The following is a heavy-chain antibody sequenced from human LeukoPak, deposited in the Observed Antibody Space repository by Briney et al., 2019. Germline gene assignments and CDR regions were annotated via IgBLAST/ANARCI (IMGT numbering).Heavy chain of an antibody. Sequence: SVKVSCKASGGTFSSYAISWVRQAPGQGLEWMGGIIPIFGTANYAQKFQGRVTITTDESTSTAYVELSSLRSEDTAVYYCASHPWEQRNYYMDVWGKGTTVTVSS. CDR3: ASHPWEQRNYYMDV. V-gene: IGHV1-69*05. D-gene: IGHD1-26*01. CDR1: GGTFSSYA. CDR2: IIPIFGTA. J-gene: IGHJ6*03.